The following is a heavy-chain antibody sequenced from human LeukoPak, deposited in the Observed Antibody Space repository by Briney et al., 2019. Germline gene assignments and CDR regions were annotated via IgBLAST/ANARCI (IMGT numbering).Heavy chain of an antibody. CDR2: ISWNSGSI. Sequence: PGGSLRLSCAASGFTFDGYAMHWVRQAPGKGLEWVSGISWNSGSIGYADSVKGRFTISRDNAKNSLYLQMNSLRAEDTALYYCAKDPFPNYYDSSGYRAGSFDYWGQGTLVTVSS. J-gene: IGHJ4*02. V-gene: IGHV3-9*01. CDR3: AKDPFPNYYDSSGYRAGSFDY. CDR1: GFTFDGYA. D-gene: IGHD3-22*01.